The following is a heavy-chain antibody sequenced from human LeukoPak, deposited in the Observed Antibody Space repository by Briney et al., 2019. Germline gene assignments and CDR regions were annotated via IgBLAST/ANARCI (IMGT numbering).Heavy chain of an antibody. CDR1: GGSISSGGYY. Sequence: PSQTLSLTCTVSGGSISSGGYYWSWIRQHPGKGLEWIGYIYYSGSTYYNPSLKSRITVSVDTSKNQFSLKLSSVTAADTAVYYCARIRGPHKRPFDYWGQGTLVTGSS. CDR3: ARIRGPHKRPFDY. CDR2: IYYSGST. D-gene: IGHD3-10*01. V-gene: IGHV4-31*03. J-gene: IGHJ4*02.